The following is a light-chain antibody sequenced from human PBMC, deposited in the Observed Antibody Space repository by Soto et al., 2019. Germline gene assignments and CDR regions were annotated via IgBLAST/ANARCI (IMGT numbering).Light chain of an antibody. Sequence: DIQMTQSPSALSASVGDRVTITCRASQKISTYVNWYQQKSGKAPRLLIFAASTLQSGVPSRFSGSGSGTHFTLTISSLQPEDFATYYCQQSFTTPCTFCQGTKLAI. J-gene: IGKJ2*01. CDR3: QQSFTTPCT. V-gene: IGKV1-39*01. CDR1: QKISTY. CDR2: AAS.